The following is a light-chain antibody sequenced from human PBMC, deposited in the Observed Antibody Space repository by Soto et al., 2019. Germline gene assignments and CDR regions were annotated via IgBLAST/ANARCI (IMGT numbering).Light chain of an antibody. J-gene: IGKJ3*01. Sequence: EIVLTQSPATLSLSPGERATLSCRASQSVASNYLAWYQKRPGQAPRLLIYAASTRAAGIPDRFTGSGSGTDFTLTISRLEPEDFAVFSCHQYSRSPIFTFGPGTTVDIK. V-gene: IGKV3-20*01. CDR3: HQYSRSPIFT. CDR2: AAS. CDR1: QSVASNY.